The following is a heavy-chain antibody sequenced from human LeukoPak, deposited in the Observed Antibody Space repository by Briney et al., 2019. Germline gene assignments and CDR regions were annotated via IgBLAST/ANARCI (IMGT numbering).Heavy chain of an antibody. J-gene: IGHJ4*02. Sequence: GGSLRLSCAASGFTFSNYGMHWVRQAPGKGLEWVSSISSSSSYIYYADSVKGRFTISRDNSKNTLYLQMNSLRAEDTAVYYCAKDYFANYYGSGSYGSLAYWGQGTLVTVSS. CDR3: AKDYFANYYGSGSYGSLAY. V-gene: IGHV3-21*01. D-gene: IGHD3-10*01. CDR1: GFTFSNYG. CDR2: ISSSSSYI.